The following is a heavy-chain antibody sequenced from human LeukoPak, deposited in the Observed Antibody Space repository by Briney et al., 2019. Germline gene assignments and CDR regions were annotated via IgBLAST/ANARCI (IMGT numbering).Heavy chain of an antibody. J-gene: IGHJ4*02. CDR2: IKQDGSEK. CDR1: GFTFSSYW. V-gene: IGHV3-7*03. CDR3: AKVPGRYCSGGSCPGFDY. Sequence: GGSLRLSCAASGFTFSSYWMSWVRQAPGKGLEWVANIKQDGSEKYYVDSVKGRFTISRDNAKNSLYLQMNSLRAEDTAVYYCAKVPGRYCSGGSCPGFDYWGQGTLVTVSS. D-gene: IGHD2-15*01.